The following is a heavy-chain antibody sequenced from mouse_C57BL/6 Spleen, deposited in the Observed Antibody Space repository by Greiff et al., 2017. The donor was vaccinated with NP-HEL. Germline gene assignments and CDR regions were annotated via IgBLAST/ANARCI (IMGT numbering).Heavy chain of an antibody. J-gene: IGHJ3*01. V-gene: IGHV1-61*01. CDR1: GYTFTSYW. CDR3: ARRGDYDWFAY. D-gene: IGHD2-4*01. Sequence: QVQLQQPGAELVRPGSSVKLSCKASGYTFTSYWMDWVKQRPGQGLEWIGNIYPSDSETHYNQKFKDKATLTVDKSSSTAYMQLGSLTSEDSAVYYCARRGDYDWFAYWGQGTLVTVSA. CDR2: IYPSDSET.